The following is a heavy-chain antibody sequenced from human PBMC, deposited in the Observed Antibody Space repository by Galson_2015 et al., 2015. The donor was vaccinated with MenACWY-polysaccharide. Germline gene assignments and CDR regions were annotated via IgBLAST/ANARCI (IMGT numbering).Heavy chain of an antibody. CDR1: GFTFTDYY. Sequence: SLRLSCAVSGFTFTDYYMSWIRQAPGKGLEWVSYISSSGRTIYYADSVKGRFTLSRDNAKNSLYLQMNSLRAEDTGIYYCAKSLPTYFRDNGVLRGNALDIWGQGTMLIVSS. J-gene: IGHJ3*02. CDR2: ISSSGRTI. CDR3: AKSLPTYFRDNGVLRGNALDI. D-gene: IGHD2-8*01. V-gene: IGHV3-11*01.